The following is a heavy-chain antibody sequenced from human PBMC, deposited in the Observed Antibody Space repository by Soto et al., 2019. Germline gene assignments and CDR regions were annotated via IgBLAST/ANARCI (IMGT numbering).Heavy chain of an antibody. V-gene: IGHV1-69*13. CDR3: AGGNFYGSGSYPPFTY. D-gene: IGHD3-10*01. CDR2: IIPIFDTA. Sequence: GASVKVSCKASGGTFSSYAISWVRQAPGQGLEWMGGIIPIFDTANSAQRFRGRVTITADESTGTAYMELSSLRSEDTAVYSCAGGNFYGSGSYPPFTYWGQGSLVTVSS. CDR1: GGTFSSYA. J-gene: IGHJ4*02.